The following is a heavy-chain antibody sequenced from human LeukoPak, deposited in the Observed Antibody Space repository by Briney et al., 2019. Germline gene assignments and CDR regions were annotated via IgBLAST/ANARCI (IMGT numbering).Heavy chain of an antibody. CDR2: ISNSSSYI. CDR1: GFTFSSYS. CDR3: ARGYSYGKYYMDV. Sequence: GGSLRLSCAASGFTFSSYSMNWVRQAPGKGLEWVSSISNSSSYIYYADSVKGRFTISRDNAKNSLYLQMNSLRAEDTAVYYCARGYSYGKYYMDVWGKGTTVTVSS. D-gene: IGHD5-18*01. J-gene: IGHJ6*03. V-gene: IGHV3-21*01.